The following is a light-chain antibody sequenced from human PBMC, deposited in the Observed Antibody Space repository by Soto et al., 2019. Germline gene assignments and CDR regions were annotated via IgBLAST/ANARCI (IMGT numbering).Light chain of an antibody. J-gene: IGKJ1*01. CDR2: GAS. CDR3: QQYGSSPWT. Sequence: EIVLTQSPGTLSLSPGERSTLSCRASQSVSSSYLAWYQQKPGQAPRLLIYGASSRATGIPDRFSGSGSGTDFPITISRLDPEDFAFDCWQQYGSSPWTFGQGTKVEIK. CDR1: QSVSSSY. V-gene: IGKV3-20*01.